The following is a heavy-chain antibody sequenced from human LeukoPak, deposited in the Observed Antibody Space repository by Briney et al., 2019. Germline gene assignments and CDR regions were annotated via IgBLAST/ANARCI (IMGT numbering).Heavy chain of an antibody. V-gene: IGHV3-23*01. D-gene: IGHD6-13*01. CDR2: ISGSGGST. J-gene: IGHJ4*02. CDR1: GFTFSSYA. Sequence: PGRSLRLSCAASGFTFSSYAMSWVRQAPGKGLEWVSAISGSGGSTYYADSVKGRFTISRDNSKNTLYLQMNSLRAEDTAVYYCAKLKQQLTVSYFDYWGQGTLVTVSS. CDR3: AKLKQQLTVSYFDY.